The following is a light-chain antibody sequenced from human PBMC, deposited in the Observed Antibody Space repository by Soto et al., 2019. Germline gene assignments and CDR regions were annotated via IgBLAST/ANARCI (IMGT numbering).Light chain of an antibody. V-gene: IGKV3-15*01. Sequence: ELVMTQSPATLSASPGSRATLSCRASRSISGNLAWYQQKLGQPPRLLIYSASTRATGVPARFSGSGSGAEFTLTISSLQSEDFAIYYCQYYSDWPARVIFGGGTKVETK. CDR3: QYYSDWPARVI. J-gene: IGKJ4*01. CDR1: RSISGN. CDR2: SAS.